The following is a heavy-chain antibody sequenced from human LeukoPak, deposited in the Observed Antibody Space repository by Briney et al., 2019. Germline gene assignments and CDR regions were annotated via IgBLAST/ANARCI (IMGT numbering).Heavy chain of an antibody. CDR2: VFTSGIT. J-gene: IGHJ3*02. CDR1: GVSISDYY. D-gene: IGHD1-14*01. Sequence: SETLSLTCTVSGVSISDYYWSWIRQSAGKGLEWIGRVFTSGITNYNPSLKSRVSMSVDMSNNRFSLKLSSVTAADTAIYYCARVSPAVGAFDIWGRGTMVTVSS. V-gene: IGHV4-4*07. CDR3: ARVSPAVGAFDI.